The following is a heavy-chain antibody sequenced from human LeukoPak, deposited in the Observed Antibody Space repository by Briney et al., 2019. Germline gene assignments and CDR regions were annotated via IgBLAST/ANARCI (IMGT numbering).Heavy chain of an antibody. CDR3: ARDFGYYYDSSGYYYAGWFDP. J-gene: IGHJ5*02. D-gene: IGHD3-22*01. V-gene: IGHV4-34*01. Sequence: SETLSLTCAVYGGSFSGYYWSWIRQPPGKGLEWIGEINHSGSTNYNPSLKSRVTISVDTSKNQFSLKLSSVTAADTAVYYCARDFGYYYDSSGYYYAGWFDPWGQGTLVTVSS. CDR1: GGSFSGYY. CDR2: INHSGST.